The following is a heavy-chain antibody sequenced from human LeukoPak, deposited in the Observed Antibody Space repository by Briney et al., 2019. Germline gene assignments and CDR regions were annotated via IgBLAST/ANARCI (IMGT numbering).Heavy chain of an antibody. CDR2: ISYDGSNK. D-gene: IGHD3-10*01. J-gene: IGHJ4*02. CDR3: AKDQAAAVLLLLPGLFDY. Sequence: GGSLRLSCAVSGLTLSSYGMHWVRQAPGKGLEWVAVISYDGSNKYYADSVKGRFTISRDNSKNTLYLQMNSLRVEDTAVYYCAKDQAAAVLLLLPGLFDYWGQGTLVTVSS. V-gene: IGHV3-30*18. CDR1: GLTLSSYG.